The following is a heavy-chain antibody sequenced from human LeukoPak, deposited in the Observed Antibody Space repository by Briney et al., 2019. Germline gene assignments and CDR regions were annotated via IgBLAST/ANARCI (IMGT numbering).Heavy chain of an antibody. CDR3: ARSYYGMDV. V-gene: IGHV4-39*01. CDR2: IFYSGST. Sequence: PSETLSLTCTVSGGSISSSSFYWDWIRQPPGKGLEWIGTIFYSGSTYYNPSLKSRITISVDTSKNQFSLKLSSVTAADTAVYYCARSYYGMDVWGQGTTVTVSS. CDR1: GGSISSSSFY. J-gene: IGHJ6*02.